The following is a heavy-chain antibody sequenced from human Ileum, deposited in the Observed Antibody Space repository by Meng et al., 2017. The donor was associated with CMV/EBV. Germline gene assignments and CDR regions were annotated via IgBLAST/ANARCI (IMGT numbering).Heavy chain of an antibody. CDR3: ATSGRGPKYYFDY. CDR2: ISPIFRTS. V-gene: IGHV1-69*12. J-gene: IGHJ4*02. Sequence: QGLVVRPGAEGKKPGLPVKVSCEAYGGTVSSNAISWVRPAPGQGLEWMGVISPIFRTSNYAQKFQGRLTITADESTSTAYMELSSLTSGDTAVYYCATSGRGPKYYFDYWGQGTLVTVSS. D-gene: IGHD1-14*01. CDR1: GGTVSSNA.